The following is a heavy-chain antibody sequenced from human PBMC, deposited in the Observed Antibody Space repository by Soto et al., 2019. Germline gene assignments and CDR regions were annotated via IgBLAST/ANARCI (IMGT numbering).Heavy chain of an antibody. CDR3: AREIAVAGTAREIDD. V-gene: IGHV1-69*06. CDR2: IIPIFGTA. D-gene: IGHD6-19*01. CDR1: GGTFSSYA. Sequence: SVKVSCKASGGTFSSYAISWVRQAPGQGLEWMGGIIPIFGTANYAQKFQGRVTITADKSTSTAYMELSSLRSEDTAVYYCAREIAVAGTAREIDDWGQGTLVTVSS. J-gene: IGHJ4*02.